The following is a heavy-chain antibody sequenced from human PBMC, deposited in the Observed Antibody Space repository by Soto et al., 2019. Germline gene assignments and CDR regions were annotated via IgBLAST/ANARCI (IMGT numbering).Heavy chain of an antibody. CDR3: VKEAGGYCSSINCYIWA. J-gene: IGHJ5*02. V-gene: IGHV3-23*01. D-gene: IGHD2-2*02. CDR1: GFTFTTYS. Sequence: EVQLLESGGGLVQPGRSLRLSCAASGFTFTTYSMSWVRQAPGKGLEWISGISGGGSNVFYAESVKGRFTISRDNANNVLYLQMNNLRDEDAAVYYCVKEAGGYCSSINCYIWAWGQGTLVTVSS. CDR2: ISGGGSNV.